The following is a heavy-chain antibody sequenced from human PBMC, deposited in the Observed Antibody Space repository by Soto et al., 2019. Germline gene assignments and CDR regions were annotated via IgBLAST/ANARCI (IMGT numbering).Heavy chain of an antibody. J-gene: IGHJ4*02. V-gene: IGHV3-30-3*01. Sequence: QVQLVESGGGVVQPGRSLRLSCAASGFTFSSYAMHWVRQAPGKGLEWVAVISYDGSNKYYADSVKGRFTISRDNSKNAPYLQMNSLRAEDTAVYYCARVPSSSGRAHFDYWGQGTLVTVSS. CDR2: ISYDGSNK. CDR1: GFTFSSYA. CDR3: ARVPSSSGRAHFDY. D-gene: IGHD2-15*01.